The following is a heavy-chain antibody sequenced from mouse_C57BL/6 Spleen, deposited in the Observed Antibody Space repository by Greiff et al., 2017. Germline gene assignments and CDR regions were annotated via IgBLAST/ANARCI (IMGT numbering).Heavy chain of an antibody. CDR3: ARGGAYGNWFAY. V-gene: IGHV1-69*01. Sequence: QVQLQHPGAELVMPGASVKLSCKASGYTFTSSWMHWVKQRPGQGLEWIGEIDPSGSYTNYNQKFKGKSTLTVDKSSSTAYMQLSSLTSEDSAVYYGARGGAYGNWFAYWGQGTLVTVSA. J-gene: IGHJ3*01. CDR2: IDPSGSYT. D-gene: IGHD2-1*01. CDR1: GYTFTSSW.